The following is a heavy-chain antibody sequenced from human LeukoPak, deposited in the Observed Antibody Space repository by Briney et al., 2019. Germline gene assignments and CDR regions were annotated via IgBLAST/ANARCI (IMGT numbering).Heavy chain of an antibody. CDR3: ARAYYYDSSGYSLGGFDP. CDR2: IYYSGST. J-gene: IGHJ5*02. D-gene: IGHD3-22*01. CDR1: GGSISSYY. V-gene: IGHV4-59*01. Sequence: PSETLSLTCTVSGGSISSYYWSWIRQPPGKGLEWIGYIYYSGSTNYKPSLKSRVTISVETSKNQFSLKLSSVTAADTAVYYCARAYYYDSSGYSLGGFDPWGQGILVTVSS.